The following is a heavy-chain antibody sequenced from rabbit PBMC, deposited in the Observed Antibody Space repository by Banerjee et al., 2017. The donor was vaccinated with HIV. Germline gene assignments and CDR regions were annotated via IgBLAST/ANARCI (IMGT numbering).Heavy chain of an antibody. D-gene: IGHD1-1*01. J-gene: IGHJ3*01. Sequence: QSLEESGGDLVKPGASLILTCTASGFSFSSSYYMCWVRQAPGKGLEWIACIYTTSGNTYYASWAKGRFTISKTSSTTVTLQMTSLTAADTATYFCVRGGDYYALDLWGQGTLVTVS. CDR3: VRGGDYYALDL. V-gene: IGHV1S40*01. CDR1: GFSFSSSYY. CDR2: IYTTSGNT.